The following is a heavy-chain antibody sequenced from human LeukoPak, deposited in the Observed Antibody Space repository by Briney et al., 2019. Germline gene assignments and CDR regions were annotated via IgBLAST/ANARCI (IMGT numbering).Heavy chain of an antibody. Sequence: QPGGSLRLSCVASGFISSDHYIDWVRQAPGKGLEWVGRTGNRANSYSTQYAASVRGRFIILSDDSKNSLYLQMNSLKNEDTPVYYCARAVVGSGFDCWGQGSLVSVSS. CDR2: TGNRANSYST. J-gene: IGHJ4*02. CDR3: ARAVVGSGFDC. CDR1: GFISSDHY. D-gene: IGHD2-15*01. V-gene: IGHV3-72*01.